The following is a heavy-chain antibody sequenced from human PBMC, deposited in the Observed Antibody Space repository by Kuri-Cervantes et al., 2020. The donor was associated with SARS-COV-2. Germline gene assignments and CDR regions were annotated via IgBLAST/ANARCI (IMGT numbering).Heavy chain of an antibody. CDR2: IVVGSGNT. CDR3: AAAPRDVVVPASRYYYGMDV. V-gene: IGHV1-58*01. D-gene: IGHD2-2*01. J-gene: IGHJ6*02. Sequence: TSVKVSCKASGFTSTSSAVQWVRQARGQRLEWIGWIVVGSGNTNYAQKFQERVTITRDMSTSTAYMELSNLRSEDTAVYYCAAAPRDVVVPASRYYYGMDVWGQGTTVTVSS. CDR1: GFTSTSSA.